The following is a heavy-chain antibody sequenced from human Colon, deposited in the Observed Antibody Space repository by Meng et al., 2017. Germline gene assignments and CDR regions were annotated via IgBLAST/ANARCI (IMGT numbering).Heavy chain of an antibody. Sequence: QVQPPESGPGLVKPSGTLSLTCTVSGASIIGLNWWTWVRQTPGKGLELIGEIHHSGRTNSMPSLKSRVTLSLDKSKNQFSLSMTSVTAADTAVYYCARGTGDIRVGFDYWGQGTLVTVSS. V-gene: IGHV4-4*02. D-gene: IGHD7-27*01. CDR1: GASIIGLNW. CDR3: ARGTGDIRVGFDY. CDR2: IHHSGRT. J-gene: IGHJ4*02.